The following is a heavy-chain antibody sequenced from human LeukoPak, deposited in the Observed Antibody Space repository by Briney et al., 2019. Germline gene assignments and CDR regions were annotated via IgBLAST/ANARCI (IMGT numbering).Heavy chain of an antibody. D-gene: IGHD4-23*01. CDR1: GGSFSGYY. Sequence: SETLSLPCAVYGGSFSGYYWSWIRQPPGKGLEWIGEINHGGSTNYNPSLKSRVTISVDTSKNQCSLKLTSVTAADTAVYYCARFGSGGNSGDYWGQGTLVTVSS. V-gene: IGHV4-34*01. CDR3: ARFGSGGNSGDY. CDR2: INHGGST. J-gene: IGHJ4*02.